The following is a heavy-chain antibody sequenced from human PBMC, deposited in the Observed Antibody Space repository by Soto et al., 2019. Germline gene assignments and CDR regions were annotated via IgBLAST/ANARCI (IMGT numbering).Heavy chain of an antibody. CDR1: GFTFSDHF. Sequence: QVQLVESGGGLVKPGGSLIIACTASGFTFSDHFMSWIRQAPGKGLEWISYISRSGGTTYYAESVKGRFTVSRDNANNSLYLQLSSLRAEDTAVYFCARDHVVTVSRVNRNGRFFDYWSQGTLVTVSS. CDR3: ARDHVVTVSRVNRNGRFFDY. V-gene: IGHV3-11*01. CDR2: ISRSGGTT. J-gene: IGHJ4*01. D-gene: IGHD3-3*01.